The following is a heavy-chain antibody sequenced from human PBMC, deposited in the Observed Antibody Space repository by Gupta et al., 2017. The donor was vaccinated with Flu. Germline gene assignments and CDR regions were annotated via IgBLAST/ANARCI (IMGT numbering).Heavy chain of an antibody. J-gene: IGHJ6*03. CDR3: TTFYWGFKFVPTSIHYSHYLDF. V-gene: IGHV3-15*01. Sequence: EVQLVESGGGLVRPGGSLRLSCAASGFPIGNTWMSWVRQAPGKGLEWVGRIKRKTEDGGAIDYGVPVKDRFTIARDDSKSTLYLQMNSLKTEDSAVYYCTTFYWGFKFVPTSIHYSHYLDFWGKGTPVTVSS. CDR1: GFPIGNTW. CDR2: IKRKTEDGGAI. D-gene: IGHD5-12*01.